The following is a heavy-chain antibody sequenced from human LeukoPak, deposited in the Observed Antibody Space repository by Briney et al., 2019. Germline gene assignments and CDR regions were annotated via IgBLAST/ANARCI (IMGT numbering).Heavy chain of an antibody. J-gene: IGHJ5*02. Sequence: SETLSLTCTVSGGSISSGDYYWSWIRQPPGKGLEWIGYIYYSGSTYYNPSLKSRVTISVDTSKNQFSLKLSSVTAADTAVYYCAREGYYGSGSYSVRFDPWGQGTPVTVSS. V-gene: IGHV4-30-4*01. CDR2: IYYSGST. CDR3: AREGYYGSGSYSVRFDP. D-gene: IGHD3-10*01. CDR1: GGSISSGDYY.